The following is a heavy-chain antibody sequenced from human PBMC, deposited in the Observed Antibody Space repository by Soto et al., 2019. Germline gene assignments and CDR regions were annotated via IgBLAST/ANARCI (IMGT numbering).Heavy chain of an antibody. CDR1: GFTFSRHA. CDR2: ISYDGNNE. CDR3: TKDPSSIWFYFDY. D-gene: IGHD6-13*01. V-gene: IGHV3-30*18. Sequence: GRPLRLSCAVAGFTFSRHAIDWVSQAPGKGLEWVAVISYDGNNEYYSDSVKGRFTISRDNSKNTVYLQMNSLRTEDTAVYYCTKDPSSIWFYFDYWGLGALVTVSS. J-gene: IGHJ4*02.